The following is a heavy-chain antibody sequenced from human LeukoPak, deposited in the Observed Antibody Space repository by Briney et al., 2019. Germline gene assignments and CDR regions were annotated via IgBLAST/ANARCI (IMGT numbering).Heavy chain of an antibody. CDR1: GFTFSSYA. V-gene: IGHV3-23*01. D-gene: IGHD3-16*01. Sequence: QPGGSLRLSCAASGFTFSSYAMSWVRQAPGKGLEWVSAISGSGGSTYYADSVKGRFTISRDNAKNSLYLQMNSLRAEDTAVYYCARDKDDHVWGSYGRGMDVWGQGTTVTVSS. CDR3: ARDKDDHVWGSYGRGMDV. J-gene: IGHJ6*02. CDR2: ISGSGGST.